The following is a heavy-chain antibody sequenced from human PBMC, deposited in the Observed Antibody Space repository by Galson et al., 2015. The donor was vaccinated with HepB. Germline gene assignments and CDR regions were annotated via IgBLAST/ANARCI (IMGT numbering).Heavy chain of an antibody. D-gene: IGHD1-1*01. CDR1: GYTFTGYF. V-gene: IGHV1-2*06. J-gene: IGHJ4*02. CDR3: ARGALLEPTIS. CDR2: INPNTGGT. Sequence: SVKVSCKASGYTFTGYFIHWVRQAPGQGLEWMGRINPNTGGTNYAQNFQGRVTMTRDTSISTAYMEMSRLRSDDTAVYYCARGALLEPTISWGQGTLITVSS.